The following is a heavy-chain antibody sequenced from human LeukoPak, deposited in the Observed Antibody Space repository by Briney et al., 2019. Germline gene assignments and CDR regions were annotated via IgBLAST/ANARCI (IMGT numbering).Heavy chain of an antibody. Sequence: GASVKVSCKASGYTFTSYGISWVRQAPGQGLEWMGWISAYNGNTNYAQKLQGRVTMTTDTSTSTAYMELRSLRSDDTAVYYCARDRPYGSGSYYGGPELLDYYGMDVWGQGTTVTVSS. D-gene: IGHD3-10*01. CDR3: ARDRPYGSGSYYGGPELLDYYGMDV. V-gene: IGHV1-18*01. CDR2: ISAYNGNT. J-gene: IGHJ6*02. CDR1: GYTFTSYG.